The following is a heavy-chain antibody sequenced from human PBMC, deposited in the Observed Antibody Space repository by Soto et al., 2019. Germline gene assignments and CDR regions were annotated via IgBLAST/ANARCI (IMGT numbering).Heavy chain of an antibody. Sequence: GGSLRLSCAASGFMFRSYGMHWVRQAPGKGLEWVAVLWYDGSNKYYADSVKGRFTISRDNSKNTLFLQMNSLRAEDTAVYYCARDSFGFSRSWDLSQKVHGLDVWGQATAVTVSS. CDR2: LWYDGSNK. J-gene: IGHJ6*02. D-gene: IGHD6-13*01. CDR1: GFMFRSYG. CDR3: ARDSFGFSRSWDLSQKVHGLDV. V-gene: IGHV3-33*01.